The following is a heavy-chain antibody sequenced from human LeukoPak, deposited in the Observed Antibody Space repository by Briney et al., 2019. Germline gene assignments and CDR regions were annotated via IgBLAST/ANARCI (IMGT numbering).Heavy chain of an antibody. CDR2: IYYSGNT. Sequence: SETLSLTCTVSGGSSSSSDYSWAWIRQPPGKGLEWIGNIYYSGNTYYNSSLKSRVTISIDTSKNQFSLRLNSVTAADTAVYYCARTTVTTYRLDYWGQGTLVTVSS. D-gene: IGHD4-17*01. CDR1: GGSSSSSDYS. V-gene: IGHV4-39*01. J-gene: IGHJ4*02. CDR3: ARTTVTTYRLDY.